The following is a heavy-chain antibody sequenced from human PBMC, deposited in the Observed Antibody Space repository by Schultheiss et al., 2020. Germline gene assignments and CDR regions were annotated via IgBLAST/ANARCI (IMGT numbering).Heavy chain of an antibody. Sequence: SETLSLTCTVSGVPISSSSYYWGWIRQPPEKGLEWIGSIYYSGSTYYNPSLKSRLTISVDTSKNQFSLKLSSVTAADTAVYYCARLSGTYGSDCDYWGQGTLVTVSS. CDR3: ARLSGTYGSDCDY. J-gene: IGHJ4*02. D-gene: IGHD1-26*01. CDR2: IYYSGST. CDR1: GVPISSSSYY. V-gene: IGHV4-39*01.